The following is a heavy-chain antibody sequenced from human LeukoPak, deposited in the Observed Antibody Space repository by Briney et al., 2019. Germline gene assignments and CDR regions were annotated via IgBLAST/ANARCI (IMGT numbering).Heavy chain of an antibody. J-gene: IGHJ4*02. D-gene: IGHD1-1*01. CDR3: ARDWNDSDRAYYFDY. CDR1: GYSFTSYG. V-gene: IGHV1-18*01. Sequence: AXVKVSCXTSGYSFTSYGISWVRQAPGQGLEWMGWISPYNGNTNYAQKVQGRVTMTTDTSTSTAYMDLRSLRSDDAAVYYCARDWNDSDRAYYFDYWGQGTLVTVSS. CDR2: ISPYNGNT.